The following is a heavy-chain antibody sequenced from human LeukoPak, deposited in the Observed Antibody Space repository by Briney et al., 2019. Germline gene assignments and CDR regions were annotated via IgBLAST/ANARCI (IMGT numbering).Heavy chain of an antibody. CDR2: IYYSGST. J-gene: IGHJ3*02. D-gene: IGHD5-18*01. CDR1: GGSISSGGYY. Sequence: PSETLSLTCTVSGGSISSGGYYWSWIRQHPGKGLEWIGYIYYSGSTYYNPSLKSRVTISVDTSKNQFSLKLSSVTAADTAVYYCARDHPGAMVTRDENNAFDIWGQGTMVTVSS. CDR3: ARDHPGAMVTRDENNAFDI. V-gene: IGHV4-31*03.